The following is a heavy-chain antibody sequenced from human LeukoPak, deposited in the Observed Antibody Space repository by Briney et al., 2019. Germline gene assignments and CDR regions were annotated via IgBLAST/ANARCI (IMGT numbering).Heavy chain of an antibody. CDR3: ARGWYSSLATTTYYYYYMDV. D-gene: IGHD6-13*01. V-gene: IGHV1-69*13. CDR2: VIPLFGTA. J-gene: IGHJ6*03. Sequence: GAPGKVSCKGSGGTFHSYSISWVRQAPGQGLEWMGGVIPLFGTANYAQKFQGRVTITADESTSTAYMELSSLRSEDTAVYYCARGWYSSLATTTYYYYYMDVWGKGTTVTVSS. CDR1: GGTFHSYS.